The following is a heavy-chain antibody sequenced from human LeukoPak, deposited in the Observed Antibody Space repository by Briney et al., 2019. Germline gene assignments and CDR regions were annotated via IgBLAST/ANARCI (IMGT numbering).Heavy chain of an antibody. J-gene: IGHJ4*02. CDR1: GFTFSSYG. Sequence: PGRSLRLSCAASGFTFSSYGMHWVHQAPGKGLEWVAVIWYDGSNKYYADSVKGRFTISRDNSKNTLYLQMNSLRAEDTAVYYCARNYGSGSYYPDYWGQGTLVTVSS. CDR2: IWYDGSNK. D-gene: IGHD3-10*01. V-gene: IGHV3-33*01. CDR3: ARNYGSGSYYPDY.